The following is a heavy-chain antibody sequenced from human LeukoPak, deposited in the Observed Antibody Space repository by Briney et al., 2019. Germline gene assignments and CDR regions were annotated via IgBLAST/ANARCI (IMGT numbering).Heavy chain of an antibody. CDR3: ARGQQWLEAFEH. D-gene: IGHD6-19*01. J-gene: IGHJ4*02. CDR1: GYTFSDYY. Sequence: ASVKVSCKAFGYTFSDYYLHWVRQAPGQGLEWMGWINPNSGVTNYAQKFQGRVTMTRDTSISTAYMEVSRLRSDDTAVYYCARGQQWLEAFEHWGQGTLVTVSS. V-gene: IGHV1-2*02. CDR2: INPNSGVT.